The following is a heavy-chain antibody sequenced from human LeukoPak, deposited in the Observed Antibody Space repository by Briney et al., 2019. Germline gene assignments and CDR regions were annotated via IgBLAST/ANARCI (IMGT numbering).Heavy chain of an antibody. CDR2: ISSSSSYI. CDR1: GFTFSSYS. J-gene: IGHJ6*04. V-gene: IGHV3-21*01. Sequence: GGSLRLSCAASGFTFSSYSMNWVRQPPGKGLEWVSSISSSSSYIYYADSVKGRFTISRDNAKNSLYLQMNSLRAEDTAVYYCARPSRLTGMDVWGKGTPVTVSS. D-gene: IGHD2-2*01. CDR3: ARPSRLTGMDV.